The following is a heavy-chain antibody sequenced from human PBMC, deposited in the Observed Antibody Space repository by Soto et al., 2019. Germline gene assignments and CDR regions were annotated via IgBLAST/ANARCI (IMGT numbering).Heavy chain of an antibody. Sequence: QVQLQQWGAGLLKPSETLSLTCAVYGGSFSGYYWSWIRQPPGKGLEWIGEINHSGSTNYNPSLKRRVTRSVDTSKNQCSLKRSSVTAADTAVYYCATRAPDIVTGYHHDYWGQGTLVTVSS. D-gene: IGHD3-9*01. CDR1: GGSFSGYY. J-gene: IGHJ4*02. V-gene: IGHV4-34*01. CDR3: ATRAPDIVTGYHHDY. CDR2: INHSGST.